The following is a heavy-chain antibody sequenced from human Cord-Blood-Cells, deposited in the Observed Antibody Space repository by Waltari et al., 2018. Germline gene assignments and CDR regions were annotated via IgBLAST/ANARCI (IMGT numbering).Heavy chain of an antibody. D-gene: IGHD1-26*01. Sequence: QVQLQESGPGLVKPSETLSLTCTVSGGSISSYYWSWIRQPPGKGLEWIGYIYYSGSTNYNPSLKSRVTISVDTSKNQFSLKLSSVTAADTAVYYCARGALVNGLVGATSTYYYYYYGMDVWGQGTTVTVSS. J-gene: IGHJ6*02. CDR2: IYYSGST. V-gene: IGHV4-59*01. CDR1: GGSISSYY. CDR3: ARGALVNGLVGATSTYYYYYYGMDV.